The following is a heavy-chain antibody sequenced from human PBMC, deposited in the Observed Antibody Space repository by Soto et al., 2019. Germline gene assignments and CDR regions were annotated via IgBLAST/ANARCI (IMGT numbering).Heavy chain of an antibody. CDR3: TRESGGATHFDYFDY. V-gene: IGHV1-18*01. Sequence: QVPMVQSGAEVKEPGASVKVSCKASGYSFSSHGLSWVRQAPGQGLEWMGWISVYNGNTKYAQKFQDRVTLTRDTSTSTGYMELRSLRSDDTAVYFCTRESGGATHFDYFDYWGQGTLVTVSS. CDR1: GYSFSSHG. D-gene: IGHD3-10*01. J-gene: IGHJ4*02. CDR2: ISVYNGNT.